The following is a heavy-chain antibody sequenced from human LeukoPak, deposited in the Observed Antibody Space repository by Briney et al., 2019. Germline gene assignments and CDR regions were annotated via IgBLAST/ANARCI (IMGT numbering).Heavy chain of an antibody. Sequence: GGSLRLSCAASGFTFRNYVIHWVRQAPGKGLEWVASINHNGNVNYYVDSVKGRFTISRDNAKNSLYLQMSNLRAEDTAVYFCARGGGLDVWGQGATVTVSS. J-gene: IGHJ6*02. CDR3: ARGGGLDV. D-gene: IGHD3-16*01. CDR1: GFTFRNYV. CDR2: INHNGNVN. V-gene: IGHV3-7*03.